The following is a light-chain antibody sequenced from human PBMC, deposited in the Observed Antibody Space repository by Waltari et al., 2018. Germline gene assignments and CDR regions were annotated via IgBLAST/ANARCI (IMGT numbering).Light chain of an antibody. CDR2: QAS. Sequence: DIQMHQSPSTLSASVGDRVTITGRASQRVSHWLAWYQQKPGKAPKLLISQASSLEKEVPSRFSGRGSGTEFTLTITNLQPDDFATFYCQRYDDYPPTFGGGTKVEIK. V-gene: IGKV1-5*03. CDR3: QRYDDYPPT. J-gene: IGKJ4*01. CDR1: QRVSHW.